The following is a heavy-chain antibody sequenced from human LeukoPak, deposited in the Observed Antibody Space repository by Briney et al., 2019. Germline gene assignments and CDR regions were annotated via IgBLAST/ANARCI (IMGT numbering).Heavy chain of an antibody. CDR3: AKDPPPANYCSSTSCHNWFDP. J-gene: IGHJ5*02. V-gene: IGHV3-30*18. D-gene: IGHD2-2*01. CDR2: ISYDGSNK. Sequence: RYLRLYCAASGFTFSSYGMHRVRQAPGHGLEWVAVISYDGSNKYYADSVKGRFTISRDNSKTTLDLQMTSLRAEDTAVYYCAKDPPPANYCSSTSCHNWFDPWGQGTLVTVSS. CDR1: GFTFSSYG.